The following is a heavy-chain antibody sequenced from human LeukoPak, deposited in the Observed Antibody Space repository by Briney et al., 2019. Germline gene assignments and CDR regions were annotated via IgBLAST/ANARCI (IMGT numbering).Heavy chain of an antibody. D-gene: IGHD1-1*01. CDR1: GFTFSSYW. V-gene: IGHV3-7*03. CDR2: IKRDGSQK. Sequence: PGGSLRLSCVASGFTFSSYWMSWVRQAPGKGLEWVANIKRDGSQKYYVDSVKGRFTISRDNAKNSLYLQMDNLRAEDTALYYCARAGNNWNDDIWFDPWGQGTLVTVSS. CDR3: ARAGNNWNDDIWFDP. J-gene: IGHJ5*02.